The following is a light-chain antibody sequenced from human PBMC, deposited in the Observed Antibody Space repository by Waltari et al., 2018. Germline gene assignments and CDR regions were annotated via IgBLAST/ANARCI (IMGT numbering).Light chain of an antibody. CDR3: QQGYSAPRT. V-gene: IGKV1-39*01. J-gene: IGKJ1*01. CDR1: QSISYY. CDR2: AAS. Sequence: DIQMTQYPSSLSASVGDRVSITCRASQSISYYVNSYQQKPGKAPKLLIHAASSLQSGVPSRFSGSGSGTDFTLTISSLQPEDSATYYCQQGYSAPRTFGQGTKVEI.